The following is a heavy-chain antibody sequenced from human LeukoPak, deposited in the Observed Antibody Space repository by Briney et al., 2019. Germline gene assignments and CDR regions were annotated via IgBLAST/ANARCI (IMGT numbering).Heavy chain of an antibody. J-gene: IGHJ4*02. Sequence: PGGSLRLSCAASGFTFSSYGMHWVRQAPGKGLEWVAFIRYDGSNKYYADSVKGRFTISRDNSKNTLYLQMNSLRAEDTAVYYCAKDPTYCSSTSCRGIFGYWGQGTLVTVSS. CDR3: AKDPTYCSSTSCRGIFGY. CDR1: GFTFSSYG. CDR2: IRYDGSNK. V-gene: IGHV3-30*02. D-gene: IGHD2-2*01.